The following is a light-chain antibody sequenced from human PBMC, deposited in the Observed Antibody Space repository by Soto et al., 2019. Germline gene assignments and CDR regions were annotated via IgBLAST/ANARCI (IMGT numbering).Light chain of an antibody. Sequence: QSVLIQPASVSGSPGQSITISCTGTHSDVGGFDYVSWFQQYPGRAPKLLIFDVRDRPSGVSNRFSGSKSGATASLTISGLQADDKADYYCVSYTSRTNLVVFGTGTKVTVL. CDR2: DVR. V-gene: IGLV2-14*03. CDR3: VSYTSRTNLVV. CDR1: HSDVGGFDY. J-gene: IGLJ1*01.